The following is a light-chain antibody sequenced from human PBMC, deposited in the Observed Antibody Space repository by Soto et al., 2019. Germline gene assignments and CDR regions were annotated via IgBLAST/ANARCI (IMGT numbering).Light chain of an antibody. CDR1: QSVRDN. CDR2: RAS. Sequence: EILLTQSPATLAVSPGEGATLSCRASQSVRDNLPWYQQKPVQAPRLLIYRASLRATGVPARFSGSGSGTEFTLTISSLQSEDVSVEFCQHYNCGTHTVGQGTKLEIK. CDR3: QHYNCGTHT. V-gene: IGKV3-15*01. J-gene: IGKJ2*01.